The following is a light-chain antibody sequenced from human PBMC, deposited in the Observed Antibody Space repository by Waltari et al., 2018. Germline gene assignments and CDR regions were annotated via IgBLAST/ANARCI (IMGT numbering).Light chain of an antibody. CDR2: RNT. J-gene: IGLJ3*02. CDR3: AAWDDSLRAWV. V-gene: IGLV1-47*01. CDR1: NSNIGSNI. Sequence: QSVLIQPPSASETPGQRVTIPCSGSNSNIGSNIVCWYQHPPGTAPELLIYRNTQRPSGVPDRFSGSKSDTSASLAISGLRSEDEADYYCAAWDDSLRAWVFGGGTKLTVL.